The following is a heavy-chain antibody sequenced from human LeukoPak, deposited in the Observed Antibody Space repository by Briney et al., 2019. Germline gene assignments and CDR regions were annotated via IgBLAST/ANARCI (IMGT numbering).Heavy chain of an antibody. J-gene: IGHJ4*02. D-gene: IGHD3-3*01. V-gene: IGHV3-23*01. Sequence: PGGSLRLSCAASGFTFSSNAMSWVRQAPGKGLEWVSGITNSGRSTYYADSVKGRFTVSRDNSNNTLYLQVNSLRAEDTAVYYCARGAIFGVVIMSRNFDYWGQGTLVTVSS. CDR3: ARGAIFGVVIMSRNFDY. CDR1: GFTFSSNA. CDR2: ITNSGRST.